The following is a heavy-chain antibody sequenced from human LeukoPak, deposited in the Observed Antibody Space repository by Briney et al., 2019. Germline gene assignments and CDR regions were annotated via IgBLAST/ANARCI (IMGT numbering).Heavy chain of an antibody. CDR1: GFTVSSNY. D-gene: IGHD2-21*02. J-gene: IGHJ3*02. Sequence: GGSLRLPCAASGFTVSSNYMSWVRQAPGKGLEWVSVIYSGGSTYYADSVKGRFTISRDNSKNTLYLQMNSLRAEDTAVYYCARVGVVVTATLGAFDIWGQGTMVTVSS. CDR2: IYSGGST. V-gene: IGHV3-66*01. CDR3: ARVGVVVTATLGAFDI.